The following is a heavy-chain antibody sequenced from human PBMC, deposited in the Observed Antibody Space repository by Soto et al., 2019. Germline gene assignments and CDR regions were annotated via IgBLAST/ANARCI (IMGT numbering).Heavy chain of an antibody. CDR1: GGSISSSNW. CDR3: ARVVTMVRGVHGMDV. V-gene: IGHV4-4*02. CDR2: IYHSGST. D-gene: IGHD3-10*01. Sequence: PSETLSLTCAVSGGSISSSNWWSWVRQPPGTGLEWIGEIYHSGSTNYNPSLKSRVTISVDKSKNQFSLKLSSVTAADTAVYYCARVVTMVRGVHGMDVWGQGTTVTVSS. J-gene: IGHJ6*02.